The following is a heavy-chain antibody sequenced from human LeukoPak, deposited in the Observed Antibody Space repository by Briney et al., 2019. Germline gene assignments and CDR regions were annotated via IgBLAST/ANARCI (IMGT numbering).Heavy chain of an antibody. V-gene: IGHV3-73*01. Sequence: GGSLRLSCAASGFTFSGSAMHWVRQASGKGLEWVGRIRSKANSYATAYAASVKGRFTISRDDSTNTAYLQMNSLKTEDTAVYYCTRLDPGIAVAGAEYFQHWGQGTLGTVSS. CDR1: GFTFSGSA. D-gene: IGHD6-19*01. J-gene: IGHJ1*01. CDR3: TRLDPGIAVAGAEYFQH. CDR2: IRSKANSYAT.